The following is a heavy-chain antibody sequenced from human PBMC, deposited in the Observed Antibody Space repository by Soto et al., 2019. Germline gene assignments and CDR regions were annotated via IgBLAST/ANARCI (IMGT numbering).Heavy chain of an antibody. CDR3: ASPYMYRSDLYFYGMDV. CDR2: INSDGSDT. CDR1: GFTFSRYW. Sequence: PGVSLGLSFAASGFTFSRYWMHWVRQAPGKGLVWVSRINSDGSDTYYADSVKGRFTVSRDNAKNTVYLQMNSLRAEDTAVYYCASPYMYRSDLYFYGMDVWGQGTTVSVSS. J-gene: IGHJ6*02. D-gene: IGHD6-19*01. V-gene: IGHV3-74*01.